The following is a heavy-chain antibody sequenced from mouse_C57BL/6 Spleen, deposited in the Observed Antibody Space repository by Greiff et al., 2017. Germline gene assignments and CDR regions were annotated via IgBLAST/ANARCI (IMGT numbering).Heavy chain of an antibody. J-gene: IGHJ4*01. V-gene: IGHV1-80*01. CDR2: IYPGDGDT. D-gene: IGHD1-1*01. CDR1: GYAFSSYW. Sequence: QVQLQQSGAELVKPGASVKISCKASGYAFSSYWMNWVKQRPGKGLEWIGQIYPGDGDTNYNGKFKGKATLTADKSSSTAYMQLSSLTSEDSAVYFCARGSSYVYYAMDYWGEGTSVTESS. CDR3: ARGSSYVYYAMDY.